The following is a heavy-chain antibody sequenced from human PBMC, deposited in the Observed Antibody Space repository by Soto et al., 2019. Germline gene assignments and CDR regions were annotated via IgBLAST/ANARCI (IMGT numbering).Heavy chain of an antibody. CDR1: GFSLSTSGMC. V-gene: IGHV2-70*01. D-gene: IGHD5-18*01. CDR3: ARIPAVTQNDHYYYYYGMDV. J-gene: IGHJ6*02. CDR2: IDWDDDK. Sequence: SGPTLVNPTQTLTLTCTFSGFSLSTSGMCVSWIRQPPGKALEWLALIDWDDDKYYSTSLKTRLTISKDTSKNQVVLTMTNMDTVDTATYYCARIPAVTQNDHYYYYYGMDVCGQGTTVTVSS.